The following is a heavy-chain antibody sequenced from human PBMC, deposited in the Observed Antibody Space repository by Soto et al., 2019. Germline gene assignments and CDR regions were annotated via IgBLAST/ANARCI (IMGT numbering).Heavy chain of an antibody. CDR3: ARVNVTLDL. CDR2: IYYSGST. J-gene: IGHJ4*02. D-gene: IGHD2-21*02. V-gene: IGHV4-39*01. CDR1: GGSINRSSYY. Sequence: SETLFPTCTISGGSINRSSYYGGWIRQHPGKGLEWIGSIYYSGSTYYNPSLKSRVTISVDTSKNQFSLKLSSVTAADTAVYYCARVNVTLDLWGLGTLVTVSS.